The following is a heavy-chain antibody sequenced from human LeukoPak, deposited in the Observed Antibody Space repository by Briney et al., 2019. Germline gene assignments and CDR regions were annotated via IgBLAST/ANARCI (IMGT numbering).Heavy chain of an antibody. CDR1: GYSISSGYY. J-gene: IGHJ5*02. CDR3: ARGDITMVRGVRDNWFDP. D-gene: IGHD3-10*01. CDR2: IYHSGST. Sequence: SETLSLTCTVSGYSISSGYYWGWIRQPPGKGLEWIGSIYHSGSTYYNPSLKSRVTISVDTSKNQFSLNLSSVTAADTAVYYCARGDITMVRGVRDNWFDPWGQGTLVTVSS. V-gene: IGHV4-38-2*02.